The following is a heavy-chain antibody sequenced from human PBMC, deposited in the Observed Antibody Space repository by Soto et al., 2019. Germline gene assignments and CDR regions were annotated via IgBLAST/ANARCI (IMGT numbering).Heavy chain of an antibody. CDR2: MNPNSGNT. D-gene: IGHD3-3*01. V-gene: IGHV1-8*01. Sequence: GESVKVSCKASGCTFTSYGINWVRQATGQGLEWMGWMNPNSGNTGNAQKFQGRVTMTRNTSISTAYMELSSLRSEDTAVYYCARGHLKLDLDYWGQGTLVTVSS. CDR3: ARGHLKLDLDY. J-gene: IGHJ4*02. CDR1: GCTFTSYG.